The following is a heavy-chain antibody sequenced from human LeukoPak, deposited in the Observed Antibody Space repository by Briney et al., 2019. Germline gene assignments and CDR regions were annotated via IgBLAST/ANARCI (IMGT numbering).Heavy chain of an antibody. CDR2: ISSSGSTI. J-gene: IGHJ4*02. V-gene: IGHV3-48*03. Sequence: PGGSLRLSCAASGFTFSSYEMNWVRQAPGKGLEWVSYISSSGSTIYYADSVKGRFTISKDNAKNSLCLQMNSLRAEDTAVYYCAKDPGYCAGGSCYYTDNWGQGTLVTVSS. CDR1: GFTFSSYE. D-gene: IGHD2-15*01. CDR3: AKDPGYCAGGSCYYTDN.